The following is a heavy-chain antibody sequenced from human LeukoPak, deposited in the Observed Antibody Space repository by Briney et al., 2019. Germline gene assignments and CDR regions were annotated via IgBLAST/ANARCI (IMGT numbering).Heavy chain of an antibody. V-gene: IGHV4-38-2*02. Sequence: SETLSLTCTVSGYSISSGYYWGWIRQPPGRGLEWIGNIYRSGSTYNNPSLKSRVTISLDTSKNEFSLNLSSVTAADTAVYFCARVYGFYYYMDVWGKGTTVTVSS. CDR3: ARVYGFYYYMDV. J-gene: IGHJ6*03. D-gene: IGHD3-16*01. CDR2: IYRSGST. CDR1: GYSISSGYY.